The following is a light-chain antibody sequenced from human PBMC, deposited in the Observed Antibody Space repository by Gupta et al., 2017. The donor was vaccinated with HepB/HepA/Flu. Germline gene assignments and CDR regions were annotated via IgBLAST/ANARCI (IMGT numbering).Light chain of an antibody. CDR3: SSYTRSSTAHVV. V-gene: IGLV2-14*01. CDR2: DVS. J-gene: IGLJ2*01. CDR1: SSDVGGDNY. Sequence: QSALTQPASVSGSPGQSLTISCTGTSSDVGGDNYVSWYHQHPGKAPNLMIYDVSNRHAGGANRVSGSKSGNTAALTISGLQAEDEAAYYCSSYTRSSTAHVVFGGGTKLTVL.